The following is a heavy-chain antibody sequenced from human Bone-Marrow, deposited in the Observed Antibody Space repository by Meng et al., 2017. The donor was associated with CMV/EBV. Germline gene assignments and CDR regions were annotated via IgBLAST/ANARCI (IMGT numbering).Heavy chain of an antibody. CDR1: GYTFTRYA. Sequence: SVKVSCKASGYTFTRYAFSWVRQAPGQGLEWMGRIIPILGIANYAQKFQGRVTITADKSTSTAYMELSSLRSEETAVYYCASSGVVPAASGMDVWGQGTTVTVSS. D-gene: IGHD2-2*01. CDR3: ASSGVVPAASGMDV. CDR2: IIPILGIA. J-gene: IGHJ6*02. V-gene: IGHV1-69*04.